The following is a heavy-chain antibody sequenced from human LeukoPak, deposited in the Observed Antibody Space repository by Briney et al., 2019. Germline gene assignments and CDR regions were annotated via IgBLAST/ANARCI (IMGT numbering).Heavy chain of an antibody. CDR1: GGSISSGDYY. Sequence: SETLSLTCTVSGGSISSGDYYWSWIRQPPGKGLEWIGYIYYSGSTYYNPSLKSRATISVDTSKNQFSLKLSSVTAADTAVYYCARDLSTGDYEDGMDVWGQGTTVTVSS. CDR2: IYYSGST. CDR3: ARDLSTGDYEDGMDV. V-gene: IGHV4-30-4*01. J-gene: IGHJ6*02. D-gene: IGHD4-17*01.